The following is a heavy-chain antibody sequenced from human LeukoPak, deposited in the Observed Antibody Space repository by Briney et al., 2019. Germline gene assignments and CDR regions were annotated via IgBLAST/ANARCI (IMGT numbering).Heavy chain of an antibody. D-gene: IGHD4-17*01. CDR3: ARLRSIRYYFDY. Sequence: KPSETLSLTCDVYGGSFSGYYWSWIRQPPGKGLEWIGEINHSGSTNYNPSLKSRVTISVDTSKNQFSRKLSSVTAADTAVYYCARLRSIRYYFDYWGQGTLVTVSS. CDR2: INHSGST. J-gene: IGHJ4*02. V-gene: IGHV4-34*01. CDR1: GGSFSGYY.